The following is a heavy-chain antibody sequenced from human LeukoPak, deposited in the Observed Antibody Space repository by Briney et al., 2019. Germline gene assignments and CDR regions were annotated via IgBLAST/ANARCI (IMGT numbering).Heavy chain of an antibody. CDR3: ARNKINTVTTGWYFDL. CDR2: VSIGGTYI. J-gene: IGHJ2*01. D-gene: IGHD4-17*01. Sequence: PGGSLRLSCAASGFTFSSYGMNWVRQAPGKGLEWVSCVSIGGTYIYYADSVKGRFTISRDNAKNSLYLQMNSLTAEDTAEYYCARNKINTVTTGWYFDLWGRGTLVTVSS. V-gene: IGHV3-21*01. CDR1: GFTFSSYG.